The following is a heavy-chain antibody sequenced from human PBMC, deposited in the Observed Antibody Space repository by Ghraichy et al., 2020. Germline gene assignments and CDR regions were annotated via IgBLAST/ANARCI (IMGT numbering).Heavy chain of an antibody. V-gene: IGHV4-59*08. J-gene: IGHJ5*02. CDR2: IFDNGRT. Sequence: SETLSLTCTVSGGSTTRDYWNWIRQPPGKGLEWIAYIFDNGRTNYSPSLKGRVTISLDTSKNQFSLKLTSVTAADTAVYYCARHIRDDSGFRGFGPWGQGTLVNVSS. D-gene: IGHD6-19*01. CDR1: GGSTTRDY. CDR3: ARHIRDDSGFRGFGP.